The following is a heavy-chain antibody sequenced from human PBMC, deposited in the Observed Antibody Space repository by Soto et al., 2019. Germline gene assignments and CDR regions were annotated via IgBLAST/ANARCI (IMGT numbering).Heavy chain of an antibody. CDR3: AKEVAVYSSSCLDY. CDR1: TFSFSTYA. CDR2: ISYDGSNK. D-gene: IGHD6-13*01. V-gene: IGHV3-30*18. Sequence: QVQLVESGGGVVQPGRSLRLSCAASTFSFSTYAMHWVRQAPGKGLDWVAVISYDGSNKFYANSVKGRFTVSRDNSKNTLYLQMNSLRAEDTAVYYCAKEVAVYSSSCLDYWGQGTLVTVSS. J-gene: IGHJ4*02.